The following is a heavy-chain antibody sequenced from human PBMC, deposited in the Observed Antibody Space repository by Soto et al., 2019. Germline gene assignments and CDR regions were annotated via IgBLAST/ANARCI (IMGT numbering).Heavy chain of an antibody. Sequence: QVQLVESGGGVVQPGRSLRLSCAASGFTFSSYAMHWVRQAPGKGLEWVAVISYDGSNKYYADSVKGRFTISRDNSKNTLYLQMNSLRAEDTAVYYCARDKRGYSGYDQAYYYGMDVW. CDR2: ISYDGSNK. CDR3: ARDKRGYSGYDQAYYYGMDV. D-gene: IGHD5-12*01. V-gene: IGHV3-30-3*01. CDR1: GFTFSSYA. J-gene: IGHJ6*01.